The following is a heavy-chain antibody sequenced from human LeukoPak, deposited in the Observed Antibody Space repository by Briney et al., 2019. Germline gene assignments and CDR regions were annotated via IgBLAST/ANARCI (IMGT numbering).Heavy chain of an antibody. D-gene: IGHD4-11*01. CDR1: GITFSSYA. V-gene: IGHV3-23*01. CDR2: ISGSGSSA. Sequence: GGSLRLSCAASGITFSSYAMSWVRQAPGKGLEWVSGISGSGSSAYYGDSVRGRFTISRDNSKNTLYLQMNSLRAEDTAIYYCAKDLNDYSPYYFDYWGQGTLVTVSS. CDR3: AKDLNDYSPYYFDY. J-gene: IGHJ4*02.